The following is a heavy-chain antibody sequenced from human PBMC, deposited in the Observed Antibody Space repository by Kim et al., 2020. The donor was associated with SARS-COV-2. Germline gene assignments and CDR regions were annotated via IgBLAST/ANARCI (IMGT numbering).Heavy chain of an antibody. Sequence: SVKGRFTISRDNSKNSLYLQMNSLRTEDTALYYCALNYYDSSGYYQPFDYWGQGTLVTVSS. D-gene: IGHD3-22*01. CDR3: ALNYYDSSGYYQPFDY. V-gene: IGHV3-43*01. J-gene: IGHJ4*02.